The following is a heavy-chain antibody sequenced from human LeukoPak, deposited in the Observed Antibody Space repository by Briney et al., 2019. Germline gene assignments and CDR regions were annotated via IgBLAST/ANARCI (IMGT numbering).Heavy chain of an antibody. CDR3: ARRTTRMWLRTLFDY. CDR1: GGSISTSNYY. Sequence: PSETLSLTCTVSGGSISTSNYYWGWIRQPPGKGLEWIGNIFYSGSTYYSPSLKSRVTISLDTSRNQFSLKLSSVTAADTAVYYCARRTTRMWLRTLFDYWGQGTLVTVSS. CDR2: IFYSGST. D-gene: IGHD5-12*01. V-gene: IGHV4-39*07. J-gene: IGHJ4*02.